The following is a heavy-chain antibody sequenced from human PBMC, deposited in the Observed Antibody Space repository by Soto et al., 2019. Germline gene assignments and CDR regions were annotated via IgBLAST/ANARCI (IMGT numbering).Heavy chain of an antibody. CDR3: ARDLVAARPLDY. J-gene: IGHJ4*02. CDR2: ISSSSSYI. Sequence: VQLVESGGGLVKPGGSLRLSCAASGFTFSSYSMNWVRQAPGKGLEWVSSISSSSSYIYYADSVKGRFTISRDNAKNSLYLQMNSLRAEDTAVYYCARDLVAARPLDYWGQGTLVTVSS. V-gene: IGHV3-21*01. CDR1: GFTFSSYS. D-gene: IGHD6-6*01.